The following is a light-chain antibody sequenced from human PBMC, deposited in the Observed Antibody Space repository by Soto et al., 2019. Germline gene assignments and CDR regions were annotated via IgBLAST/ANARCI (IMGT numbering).Light chain of an antibody. V-gene: IGKV3-20*01. Sequence: DIVLTQSPGTLSLSPGERATLSCRASQSVSSSYLTWYQQKSGQAPRLLIYGASSRATGIPDRFSGSGSGTDFTLTISRLEPEDFAVYYCQQYGSSPPTFGQGTKLEIK. CDR1: QSVSSSY. CDR2: GAS. CDR3: QQYGSSPPT. J-gene: IGKJ2*01.